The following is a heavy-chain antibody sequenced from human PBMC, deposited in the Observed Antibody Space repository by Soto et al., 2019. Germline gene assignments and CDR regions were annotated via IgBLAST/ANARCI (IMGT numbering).Heavy chain of an antibody. Sequence: GASVRVSCPASGSTSTSYDINWVRQATGQRLEWMGWMNPNSGNTGYAQKFQGRVTMTRNTSISTAYMELSSLRSEDTAVYYCARDSYDSSGYDAFDIWGQGTMVTVSS. D-gene: IGHD3-22*01. CDR1: GSTSTSYD. CDR3: ARDSYDSSGYDAFDI. CDR2: MNPNSGNT. J-gene: IGHJ3*02. V-gene: IGHV1-8*01.